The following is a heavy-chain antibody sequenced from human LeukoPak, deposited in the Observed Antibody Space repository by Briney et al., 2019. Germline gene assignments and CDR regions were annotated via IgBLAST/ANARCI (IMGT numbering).Heavy chain of an antibody. D-gene: IGHD2-15*01. J-gene: IGHJ2*01. Sequence: SSVKVSCKASGGTFSSYAISWVRQAPGQGLEWMGGIIPIFGTANYAQKFQGRITITTDESTSTAYMELSSLRSEDTAVYYCARARIVVVVAATQGYFDLWGRGTLVTVSS. V-gene: IGHV1-69*05. CDR1: GGTFSSYA. CDR3: ARARIVVVVAATQGYFDL. CDR2: IIPIFGTA.